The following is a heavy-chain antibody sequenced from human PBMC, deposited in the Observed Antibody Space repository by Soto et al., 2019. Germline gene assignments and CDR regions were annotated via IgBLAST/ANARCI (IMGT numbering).Heavy chain of an antibody. D-gene: IGHD3-16*01. CDR1: GFTFSSYA. J-gene: IGHJ4*02. CDR2: ISGSGGST. Sequence: GGSLRLSCAASGFTFSSYAMNWVRQAPGKGLEWVSAISGSGGSTYYADSVKGRFTISRDNSKNTLYLQMNSLRAEDTAVYYCAKAQFGGVHTFDYWGQGTLVTVSS. V-gene: IGHV3-23*01. CDR3: AKAQFGGVHTFDY.